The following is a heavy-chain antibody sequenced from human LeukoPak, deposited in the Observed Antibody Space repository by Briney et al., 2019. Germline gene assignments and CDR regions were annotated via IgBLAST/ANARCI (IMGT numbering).Heavy chain of an antibody. J-gene: IGHJ4*02. Sequence: GGSLRLSCAASGFSFSSYGMHWVRQAPGKGLEWVAVISYDGSNKYYADSVRGRFTISRDNSKNTLYLQMNSLRAEDTAVYYCAKDLGLTTFHYWGQGTLATVSS. CDR2: ISYDGSNK. D-gene: IGHD4-17*01. V-gene: IGHV3-30*18. CDR1: GFSFSSYG. CDR3: AKDLGLTTFHY.